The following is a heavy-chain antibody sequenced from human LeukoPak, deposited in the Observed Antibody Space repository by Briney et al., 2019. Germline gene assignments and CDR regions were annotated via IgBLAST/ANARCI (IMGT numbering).Heavy chain of an antibody. Sequence: GGSLRLSCAVSGIAFKNAWLTWVRQAPGKGLEWVGRIRDKTAGGTIEYAAPVKGRFTISRDDSKSTLYLQMNSLKIEDTAMYFCTTDEGKAAAPFDYWGQGTLVTVSS. CDR2: IRDKTAGGTI. D-gene: IGHD6-13*01. CDR1: GIAFKNAW. CDR3: TTDEGKAAAPFDY. J-gene: IGHJ4*02. V-gene: IGHV3-15*01.